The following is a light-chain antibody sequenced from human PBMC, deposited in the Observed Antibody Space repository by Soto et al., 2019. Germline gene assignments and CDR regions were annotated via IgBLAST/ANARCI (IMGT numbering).Light chain of an antibody. CDR3: QQYGSSPWT. CDR1: QTIRSNY. V-gene: IGKV3-20*01. J-gene: IGKJ1*01. Sequence: ETVLTQSPGTLSLSPGERATLSCRASQTIRSNYLAWYRQTPGQAPRLLIYGASNRATGIADRFSGSGAGTDFTLLSSRREPEDFALYYCQQYGSSPWTFGQGTKVEIK. CDR2: GAS.